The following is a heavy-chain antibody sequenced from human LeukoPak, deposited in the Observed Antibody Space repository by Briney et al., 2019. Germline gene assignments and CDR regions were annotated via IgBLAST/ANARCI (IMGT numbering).Heavy chain of an antibody. CDR2: IDSSGTTI. V-gene: IGHV3-11*01. Sequence: GGSLRLSCAASGFTFSDYYMNWIRQAPGKGLEWVSYIDSSGTTIYYADSVKGRFTISRDNSRNTLYLQMNSLRAEDTAVYYCARALNGFDIWGPGTLVTVSS. CDR1: GFTFSDYY. CDR3: ARALNGFDI. J-gene: IGHJ3*02.